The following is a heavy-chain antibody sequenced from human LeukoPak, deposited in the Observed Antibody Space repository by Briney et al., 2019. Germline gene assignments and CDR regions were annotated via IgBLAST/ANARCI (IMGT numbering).Heavy chain of an antibody. D-gene: IGHD3-22*01. CDR2: IYYSGNT. V-gene: IGHV4-39*01. Sequence: SETLSLTCTVSGGSISSSSYYWGWIRQPPGKGLEWIGSIYYSGNTYFNPSLKSRVTISVDTSKNQFALKLSTVTAADTAFYCCARHSNGYFDYWGQGTLVTVSS. CDR1: GGSISSSSYY. J-gene: IGHJ4*02. CDR3: ARHSNGYFDY.